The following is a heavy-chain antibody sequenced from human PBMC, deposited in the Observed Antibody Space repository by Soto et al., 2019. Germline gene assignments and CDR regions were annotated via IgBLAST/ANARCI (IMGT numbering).Heavy chain of an antibody. V-gene: IGHV4-30-2*01. CDR2: IYHSGST. Sequence: KPSETRSLTWAVSGGSISSGGYSGIWIRQPPGKGLEWIGYIYHSGSTYYNPSLKSRVTISVDRSKNQFSLKLSSVTAADTAVYYCARTAGATDQYYFDYWGQGTLVTVSS. CDR1: GGSISSGGYS. J-gene: IGHJ4*02. CDR3: ARTAGATDQYYFDY. D-gene: IGHD1-26*01.